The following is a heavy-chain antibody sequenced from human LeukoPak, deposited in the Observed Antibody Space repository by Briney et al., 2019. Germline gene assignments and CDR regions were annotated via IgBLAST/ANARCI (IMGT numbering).Heavy chain of an antibody. J-gene: IGHJ4*02. CDR1: GFTFRSYS. D-gene: IGHD1-26*01. V-gene: IGHV3-48*02. CDR2: ITASGTAM. Sequence: GGSLRLSCAASGFTFRSYSMNWVRQAPGKGLEWVSHITASGTAMFYADSVKGRFTISRDNAKNSLYLQMNSLRDEDTAVYYCASSGSYRFDYWGQGTLVTVSS. CDR3: ASSGSYRFDY.